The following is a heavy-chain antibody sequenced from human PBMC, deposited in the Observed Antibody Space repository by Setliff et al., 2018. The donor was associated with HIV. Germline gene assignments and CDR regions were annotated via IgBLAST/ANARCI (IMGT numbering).Heavy chain of an antibody. Sequence: SETLSLTCTVSGGSVNSRNYFWGWIRQPPGKGLEWIGTLYYSGEIRYNPSLKSRVTISVDTSKNQFSLNLNSVTAADTAVYYCVRHVDSDTSGHPDWFDPWGQGTLVTVSS. CDR3: VRHVDSDTSGHPDWFDP. V-gene: IGHV4-39*01. D-gene: IGHD3-22*01. J-gene: IGHJ5*02. CDR2: LYYSGEI. CDR1: GGSVNSRNYF.